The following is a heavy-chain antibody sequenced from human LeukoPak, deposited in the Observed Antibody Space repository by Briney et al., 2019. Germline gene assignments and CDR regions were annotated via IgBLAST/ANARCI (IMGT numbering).Heavy chain of an antibody. CDR1: GGSISSGNW. CDR2: IYHSGST. CDR3: ARGGREDCGGDCYSYTYFDY. Sequence: SETLSLTCAVSGGSISSGNWWSWVRQPPGKGLEWNGEIYHSGSTNYNPSLQSRVTISVDSSKNQFSLKLTSVTAADTAVYYCARGGREDCGGDCYSYTYFDYWGQGTLVTVSS. V-gene: IGHV4-4*02. J-gene: IGHJ4*02. D-gene: IGHD2-21*02.